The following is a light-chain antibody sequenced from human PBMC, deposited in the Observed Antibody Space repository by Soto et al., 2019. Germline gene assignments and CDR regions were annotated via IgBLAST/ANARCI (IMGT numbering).Light chain of an antibody. J-gene: IGKJ4*01. CDR1: QGFSSW. CDR2: AAS. V-gene: IGKV1-12*01. Sequence: DIQMTQSPSSVSASVGDRVTITCRASQGFSSWLAWYQQKPGKAPKLLIYAASSLQSGVPSRFSGSGSGTDFTLTISSLQPEDFATYYCQQANSFLALTFGGGTKVEIK. CDR3: QQANSFLALT.